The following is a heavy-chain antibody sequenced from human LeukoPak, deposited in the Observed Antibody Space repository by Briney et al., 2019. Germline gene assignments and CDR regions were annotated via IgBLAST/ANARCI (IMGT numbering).Heavy chain of an antibody. V-gene: IGHV1-69*04. D-gene: IGHD3-10*01. CDR2: ITPILGIP. J-gene: IGHJ4*02. CDR1: GGTFSTYA. CDR3: ATGGFGSGSYYVDY. Sequence: SVKVSCKASGGTFSTYAISWVRQAPGQGLEWMGRITPILGIPNYALKFQGRVTITADKSTSTAYMDLNSLKSEDTAVYYCATGGFGSGSYYVDYWGQGTLVTVSS.